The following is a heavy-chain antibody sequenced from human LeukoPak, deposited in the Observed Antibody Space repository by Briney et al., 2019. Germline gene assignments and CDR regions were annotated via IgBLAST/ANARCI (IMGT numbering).Heavy chain of an antibody. D-gene: IGHD3-22*01. CDR2: INPNSGGT. V-gene: IGHV1-2*02. CDR1: GYTFTGYY. CDR3: ARGGRSGYYVADFDP. Sequence: ASVKVSCKASGYTFTGYYMHWVRQAPEQGLEWMGWINPNSGGTNYAQKFQGRVTMTRDTSISTAYMELSRLRSDDTAVYYCARGGRSGYYVADFDPWGQGTLVTVSS. J-gene: IGHJ5*02.